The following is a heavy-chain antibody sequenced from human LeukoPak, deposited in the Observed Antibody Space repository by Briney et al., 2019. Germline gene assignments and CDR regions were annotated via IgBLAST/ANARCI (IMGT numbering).Heavy chain of an antibody. CDR1: GFTFSDHY. CDR2: ISDSGNTI. D-gene: IGHD3-10*01. Sequence: RGSLRLSCTASGFTFSDHYMSWISQPPGKGLEWVSYISDSGNTIYYADSVKGRFTISRDNAKNSLYLQMSSLRAEDTAVYYCARDGIGELLHDFDFWGQGTLVTVSS. J-gene: IGHJ4*02. CDR3: ARDGIGELLHDFDF. V-gene: IGHV3-11*01.